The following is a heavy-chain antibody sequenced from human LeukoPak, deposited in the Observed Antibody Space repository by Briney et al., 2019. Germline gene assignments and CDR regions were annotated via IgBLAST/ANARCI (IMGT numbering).Heavy chain of an antibody. CDR2: IYPGDSDT. J-gene: IGHJ4*02. V-gene: IGHV5-51*01. CDR3: ARRDGSYGSELLWDY. Sequence: GESLKISCKGSGYSFTSYWIGWVRQMPGKGLEWMGIIYPGDSDTRYSPSFQGQVTISADKSISTAYLQWSSLKASDTAMYYCARRDGSYGSELLWDYWGQGTLVTVSS. CDR1: GYSFTSYW. D-gene: IGHD3-10*01.